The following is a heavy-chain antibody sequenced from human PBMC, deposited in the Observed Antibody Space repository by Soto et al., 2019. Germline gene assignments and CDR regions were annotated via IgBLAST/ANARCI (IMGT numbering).Heavy chain of an antibody. V-gene: IGHV4-30-2*01. D-gene: IGHD3-22*01. Sequence: QLQLQESGSGLVKPSHTLSLTCAVSGGSISSGGYSWSWIRQPPGKGLEWIGYIYHSGSTYYNPSLKSRVTVSVDRAKNQFSLKLSSVTAADTAVYYCARGGRDGICYYGRSYWYFDLWGRGTLVTVSS. CDR1: GGSISSGGYS. CDR2: IYHSGST. J-gene: IGHJ2*01. CDR3: ARGGRDGICYYGRSYWYFDL.